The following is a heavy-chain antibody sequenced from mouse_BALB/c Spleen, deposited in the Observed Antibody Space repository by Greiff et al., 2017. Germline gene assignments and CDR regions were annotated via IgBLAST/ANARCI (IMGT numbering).Heavy chain of an antibody. D-gene: IGHD2-10*02. V-gene: IGHV1S81*02. J-gene: IGHJ2*01. Sequence: QVQLQQPGAELVKPGASVKLSCKASGYTFTSYYMYWVKQRPGQGLEWIGGINPSNGGTNFNEKFKSKATLTVDKSSSTAYMQLSSLTSEDSAVYYCTRGSYGIPDYWGQGTTLTVSS. CDR1: GYTFTSYY. CDR2: INPSNGGT. CDR3: TRGSYGIPDY.